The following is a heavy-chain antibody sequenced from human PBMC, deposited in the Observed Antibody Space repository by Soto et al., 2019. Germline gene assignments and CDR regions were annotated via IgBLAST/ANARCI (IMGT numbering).Heavy chain of an antibody. CDR1: GGSISSGDYY. J-gene: IGHJ5*02. V-gene: IGHV4-30-4*01. Sequence: SSETLSLTCTVSGGSISSGDYYWSWIRQPPGKGLEWIGYIYYSGSTYYNPSLKSRVTISVDTSKNQFSLKLSSVTAADTAVYYCARDSALNWFDPWGQGTLVTVSS. CDR2: IYYSGST. CDR3: ARDSALNWFDP.